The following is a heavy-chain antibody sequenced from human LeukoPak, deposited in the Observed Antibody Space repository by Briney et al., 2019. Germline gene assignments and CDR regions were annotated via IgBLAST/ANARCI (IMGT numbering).Heavy chain of an antibody. CDR3: ASTRAVAGTVLSVRNFDY. CDR2: ISAHNGNT. CDR1: GYTFTSYG. D-gene: IGHD6-19*01. Sequence: AASVKVSCKASGYTFTSYGISWVRQAPGQGLEWMGWISAHNGNTNYAQKLQGRVTMTTDTSTSTAYMELRSLRSDDTAVYYCASTRAVAGTVLSVRNFDYWGQGTLATVSS. J-gene: IGHJ4*02. V-gene: IGHV1-18*01.